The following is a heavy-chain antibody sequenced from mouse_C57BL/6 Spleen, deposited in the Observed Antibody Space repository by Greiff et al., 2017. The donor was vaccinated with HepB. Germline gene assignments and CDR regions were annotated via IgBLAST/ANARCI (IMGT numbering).Heavy chain of an antibody. CDR2: ISDGGSYT. J-gene: IGHJ3*01. Sequence: EVMLVESGGGLVKPGGSLKLSCAASGFTFSSYAMSWVRQTPEKRLEWVATISDGGSYTYYPDNVKGRFTISRDNAKNNLYLQMSHLKSEDTAMYYCAREHDGYFAWFAYWGQGTLVTVSA. CDR1: GFTFSSYA. D-gene: IGHD2-3*01. CDR3: AREHDGYFAWFAY. V-gene: IGHV5-4*01.